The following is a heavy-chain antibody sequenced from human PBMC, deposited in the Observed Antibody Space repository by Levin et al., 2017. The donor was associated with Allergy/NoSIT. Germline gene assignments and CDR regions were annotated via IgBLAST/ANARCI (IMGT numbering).Heavy chain of an antibody. CDR1: DDSISDYY. D-gene: IGHD3-22*01. J-gene: IGHJ5*02. CDR3: ARGQITHYYDTSGPLYNWFDP. Sequence: SETLSLTCSVSDDSISDYYWTWIRQPPGKGLVWIGYIHYTGRTNYNPSLRSRVSISLDMSKNQFSLNLSSVTAADTAVYYCARGQITHYYDTSGPLYNWFDPWGRGTLVTVAS. V-gene: IGHV4-59*01. CDR2: IHYTGRT.